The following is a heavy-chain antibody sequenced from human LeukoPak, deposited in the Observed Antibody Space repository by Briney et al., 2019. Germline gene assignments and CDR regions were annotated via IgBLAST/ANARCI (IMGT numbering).Heavy chain of an antibody. CDR3: ARERPASASAFDV. D-gene: IGHD3-10*01. J-gene: IGHJ3*01. V-gene: IGHV3-7*01. Sequence: GGSLRLSCAASGFTFSSYWMSWVRQAPGEGLEWVANIKYDGSVRYYVDSVKGRFTISRDNTKSSLYLQMNNLRVEDTAVYYCARERPASASAFDVWGQGTVVTVSS. CDR2: IKYDGSVR. CDR1: GFTFSSYW.